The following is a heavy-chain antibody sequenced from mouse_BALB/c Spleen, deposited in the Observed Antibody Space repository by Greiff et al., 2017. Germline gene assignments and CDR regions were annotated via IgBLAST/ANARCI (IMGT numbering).Heavy chain of an antibody. J-gene: IGHJ4*01. CDR1: GFSLTSYG. V-gene: IGHV2-9*02. Sequence: VKVVESGPGLVAPSQSLSITCTVSGFSLTSYGVHWVRQPPGKGLEWLGVIWAGGSTNYNSALMSRLSISKDNSKSQVFLKMNRLQTDDTAMYYCARGKYGNYYAMDYWGQGTSVTVSS. CDR3: ARGKYGNYYAMDY. CDR2: IWAGGST. D-gene: IGHD2-10*02.